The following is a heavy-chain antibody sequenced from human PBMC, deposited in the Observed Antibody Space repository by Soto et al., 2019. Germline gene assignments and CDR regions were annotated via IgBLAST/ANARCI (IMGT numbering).Heavy chain of an antibody. D-gene: IGHD6-13*01. V-gene: IGHV1-69*13. CDR1: GGTFSSSA. CDR3: ARDMEQQIAYYYYGMDV. CDR2: IIPIFGTA. Sequence: AASVQVSCKASGGTFSSSAISWLRQSPGQGLEWMGGIIPIFGTANYAQKFQGRVTITADESTSTAYMELSSLRSEDTAVYYCARDMEQQIAYYYYGMDVWGQGTTVTVSS. J-gene: IGHJ6*02.